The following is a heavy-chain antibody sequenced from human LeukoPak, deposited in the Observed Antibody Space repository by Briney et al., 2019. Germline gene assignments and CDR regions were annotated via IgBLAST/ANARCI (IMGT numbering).Heavy chain of an antibody. CDR1: GFTFSNAW. Sequence: GGSLRLSCAASGFTFSNAWMSWVRQGPGKGLEWVGRIASKTDGGTTDYAAPVKGRFTISRDDSKNTLFLQMNSLKTEDTAVYYCTTGIRGDCGQGTLVTVSS. CDR2: IASKTDGGTT. CDR3: TTGIRGD. V-gene: IGHV3-15*04. J-gene: IGHJ4*02.